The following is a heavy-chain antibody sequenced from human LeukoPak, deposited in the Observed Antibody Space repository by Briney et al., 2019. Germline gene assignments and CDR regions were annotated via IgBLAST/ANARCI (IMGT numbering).Heavy chain of an antibody. Sequence: PSQTLSLTCTVSGYSISSGYYWGWIRQPPGKGLEWIGSIYHSGSTYYNPSLKSRVTISVDTSKSQFSLKLSSVTAADTAVYYCARVDPRGDYGVDYWGQGTLVTVSS. CDR2: IYHSGST. CDR3: ARVDPRGDYGVDY. D-gene: IGHD4-17*01. J-gene: IGHJ4*02. CDR1: GYSISSGYY. V-gene: IGHV4-38-2*02.